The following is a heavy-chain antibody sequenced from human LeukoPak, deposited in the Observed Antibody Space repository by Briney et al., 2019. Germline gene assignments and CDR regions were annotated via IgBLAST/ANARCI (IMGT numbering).Heavy chain of an antibody. Sequence: GGSLKLSCAASGFTFSDSAFHWVRQASGKGLEWVGRIRSKPNSYATAYTASVKGRFTISRDDSKNTAYLQMNSLNTEDTAMYYCTRHHIGAAPFDYWGQGTLVTVSS. CDR3: TRHHIGAAPFDY. CDR1: GFTFSDSA. D-gene: IGHD4/OR15-4a*01. CDR2: IRSKPNSYAT. J-gene: IGHJ4*02. V-gene: IGHV3-73*01.